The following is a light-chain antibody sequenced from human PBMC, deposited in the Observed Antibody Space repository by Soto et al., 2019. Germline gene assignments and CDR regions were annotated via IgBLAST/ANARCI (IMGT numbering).Light chain of an antibody. CDR1: QSVSNNY. Sequence: IGFAQSPGTLSLSPGERATLSCRASQSVSNNYLAWYQQKPGQAPRLLIYGASSRATGIPDRFSGSGSGTDFTLTISRLEPEDFAVYYCQQYGSSPQTFGQGTKVDIK. J-gene: IGKJ1*01. CDR2: GAS. V-gene: IGKV3-20*01. CDR3: QQYGSSPQT.